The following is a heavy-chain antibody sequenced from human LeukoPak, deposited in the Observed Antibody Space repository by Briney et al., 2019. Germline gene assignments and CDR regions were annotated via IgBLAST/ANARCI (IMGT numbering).Heavy chain of an antibody. V-gene: IGHV3-23*01. CDR2: ISGTADNNDNT. CDR1: GFTFSSYA. J-gene: IGHJ3*02. CDR3: AKDKGYYGSGPLAFDI. Sequence: PGGSLRLSCAASGFTFSSYAMSWVRQAPGKGLEWVSAISGTADNNDNTYYADSVKGLFTISRDNSKNTLYLPMSSLRAEDTAVYYCAKDKGYYGSGPLAFDIWGQGTMVTVSS. D-gene: IGHD3-10*01.